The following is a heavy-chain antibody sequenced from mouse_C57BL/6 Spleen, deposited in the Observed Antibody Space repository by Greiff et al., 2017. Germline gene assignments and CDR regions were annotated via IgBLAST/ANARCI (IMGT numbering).Heavy chain of an antibody. CDR3: ARSGFERRAWFAY. Sequence: QVHVKQPGAELVKPGASVKLSCKASGYTFTSYWMQWVKQRPGQGLEWIGEIDPSDSYTNYNQKFKGKATLTVDTSSSTAYMQLSSLTSEDSAVYYCARSGFERRAWFAYWGQGTLVTVSA. CDR1: GYTFTSYW. V-gene: IGHV1-50*01. CDR2: IDPSDSYT. D-gene: IGHD3-1*01. J-gene: IGHJ3*01.